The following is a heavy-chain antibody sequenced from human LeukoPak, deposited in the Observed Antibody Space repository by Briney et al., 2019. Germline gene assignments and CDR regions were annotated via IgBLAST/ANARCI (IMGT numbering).Heavy chain of an antibody. Sequence: GGSLRLXCAASGFTFSSYWMSWVRQAPGKGLEWVANIKQDGSEKYYVDSVKGRFTISRDNAKNSLYLQMNSLRAEDTAVYYCARDLVITVIVVAYALDIWGQGTMVTVSS. V-gene: IGHV3-7*01. D-gene: IGHD3-22*01. J-gene: IGHJ3*02. CDR3: ARDLVITVIVVAYALDI. CDR1: GFTFSSYW. CDR2: IKQDGSEK.